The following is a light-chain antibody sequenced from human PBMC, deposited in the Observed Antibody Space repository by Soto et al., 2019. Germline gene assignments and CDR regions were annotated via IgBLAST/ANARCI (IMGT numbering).Light chain of an antibody. CDR3: QQYYSTPLS. V-gene: IGKV4-1*01. CDR2: WAS. CDR1: QSVLYRSNNKNY. Sequence: DIVMTQSPDSLAASLGERATINCKSSQSVLYRSNNKNYFAWYQQKPGQPPKLLIYWASTRESGVPDRFSGSGSGTDFTLTISSLQAEDVAVYYCQQYYSTPLSFGGGTKVDIK. J-gene: IGKJ4*01.